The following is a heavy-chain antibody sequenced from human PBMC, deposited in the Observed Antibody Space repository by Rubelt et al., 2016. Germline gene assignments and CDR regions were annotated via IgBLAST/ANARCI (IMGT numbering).Heavy chain of an antibody. V-gene: IGHV4-59*01. D-gene: IGHD4-23*01. CDR3: ASRGGNRSPHHPNDAFDI. Sequence: SLKSRVTISVDTSKNQFSLKLSSVTAADTAVYYCASRGGNRSPHHPNDAFDIWGQGTMVTVSS. J-gene: IGHJ3*02.